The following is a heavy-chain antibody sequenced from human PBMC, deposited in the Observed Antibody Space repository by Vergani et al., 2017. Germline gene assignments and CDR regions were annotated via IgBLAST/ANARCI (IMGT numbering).Heavy chain of an antibody. Sequence: EVMLVQSGAQVKKPGESMRISCKYSESSFISNEIAWVRQMSGKGLQWMGNINPIDSKIAYSPSFQGQAIMSLDKSITTAYLQWRSLKASDTAIYYCTGHXPCGDGACVHLDQWGQGTQVTVSS. CDR1: ESSFISNE. CDR2: INPIDSKI. V-gene: IGHV5-51*01. D-gene: IGHD2-21*01. J-gene: IGHJ4*02. CDR3: TGHXPCGDGACVHLDQ.